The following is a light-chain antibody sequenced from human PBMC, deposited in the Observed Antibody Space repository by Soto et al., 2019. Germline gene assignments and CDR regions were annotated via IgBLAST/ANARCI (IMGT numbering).Light chain of an antibody. CDR1: SSDVGGYNY. V-gene: IGLV2-8*01. Sequence: ALTQPPSAPGSPGQSVAISCTGTSSDVGGYNYVSWYQQHPGKAPKLMIYEVNKRPSGVPDRFSGSKSGNTASLTVSGLQAEDEADYYCSSYAGSSNVFGTGTKVTVL. J-gene: IGLJ1*01. CDR3: SSYAGSSNV. CDR2: EVN.